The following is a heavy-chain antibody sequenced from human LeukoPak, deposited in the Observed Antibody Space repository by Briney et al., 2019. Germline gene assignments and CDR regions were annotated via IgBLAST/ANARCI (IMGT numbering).Heavy chain of an antibody. CDR1: GFTFSNYW. V-gene: IGHV3-7*01. CDR2: IKQDRSEK. CDR3: ARDAASDMVRSLYFDY. Sequence: AGGSLRLSCAASGFTFSNYWMSWVRQAPGKGLEWVANIKQDRSEKYYVDSVKGRFTISRDNAKNSLYLQMNSLRAEDTAVYYCARDAASDMVRSLYFDYWGQGTLVTVSS. J-gene: IGHJ4*02. D-gene: IGHD3-10*01.